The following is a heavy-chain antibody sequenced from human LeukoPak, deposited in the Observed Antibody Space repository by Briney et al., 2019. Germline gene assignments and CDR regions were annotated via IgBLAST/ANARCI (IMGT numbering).Heavy chain of an antibody. D-gene: IGHD6-13*01. V-gene: IGHV4-39*07. CDR3: ARDPDSSSWTYYYYYYYMDV. J-gene: IGHJ6*03. CDR2: IYHSGST. CDR1: GGSIRSSSYY. Sequence: SETLSLTCTVSGGSIRSSSYYWGWIRQPPGKGLEWIGSIYHSGSTYYNPSLKSRVTISVDTSKNQFSLKLSSVTAADTAVYYCARDPDSSSWTYYYYYYYMDVWGKGTTVTVSS.